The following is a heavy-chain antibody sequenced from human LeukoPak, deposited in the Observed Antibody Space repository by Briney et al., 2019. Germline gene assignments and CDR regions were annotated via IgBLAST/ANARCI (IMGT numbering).Heavy chain of an antibody. Sequence: GGSLRLSCAASGFTFSSYAISWVRQAPGKGLGWVSVISGSGGSTYYADSVKGRFTISRDNSKNTLYLQMNSLRAEDTALYYCAKASPAGYWYFDLWGRGTLVTVSS. J-gene: IGHJ2*01. CDR1: GFTFSSYA. CDR3: AKASPAGYWYFDL. V-gene: IGHV3-23*01. CDR2: ISGSGGST.